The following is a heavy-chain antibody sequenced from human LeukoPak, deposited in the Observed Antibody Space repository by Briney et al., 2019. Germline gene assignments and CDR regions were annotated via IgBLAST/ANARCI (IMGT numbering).Heavy chain of an antibody. CDR3: ATQAWRTHGAGGYHDDC. V-gene: IGHV3-48*01. D-gene: IGHD2-8*01. J-gene: IGHJ4*01. CDR2: ISPGSSTI. Sequence: GGSLRLSCAASGFTFGNYWMTWVRQAPGKGLEWVSYISPGSSTIYYADFAKGRFTISRDDGEKSLYLQMNPLRAEDTAVYYCATQAWRTHGAGGYHDDCWGHGTLVTVSS. CDR1: GFTFGNYW.